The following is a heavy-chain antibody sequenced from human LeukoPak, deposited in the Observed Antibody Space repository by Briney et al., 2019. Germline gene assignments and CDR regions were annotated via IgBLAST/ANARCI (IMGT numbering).Heavy chain of an antibody. CDR1: GGSISSYY. J-gene: IGHJ4*02. D-gene: IGHD3-22*01. CDR3: ARHGPYDSSGYEDY. V-gene: IGHV4-59*08. Sequence: SETLSLTCTVSGGSISSYYWSWIRQPPGKGLEWIGYIYYSESTNYNPSLKSRVTISVDTSKNQFSLKPSSVTAADTAVYYCARHGPYDSSGYEDYWGQGTLVTVSS. CDR2: IYYSEST.